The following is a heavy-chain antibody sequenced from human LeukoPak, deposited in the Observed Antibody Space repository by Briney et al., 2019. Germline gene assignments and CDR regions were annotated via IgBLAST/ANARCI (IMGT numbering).Heavy chain of an antibody. D-gene: IGHD3-3*01. CDR3: ASDLRGTDFWSGYPSDY. J-gene: IGHJ4*02. CDR1: GYTFTGYY. V-gene: IGHV1-2*02. Sequence: ASVKVSCKASGYTFTGYYMHWVRQAPGQGLEWMGWINPNSGGTNYAQKFQGRVTMTRDTSISTAYMELSRLRSDDTAVYYCASDLRGTDFWSGYPSDYWGQGTLVTVSS. CDR2: INPNSGGT.